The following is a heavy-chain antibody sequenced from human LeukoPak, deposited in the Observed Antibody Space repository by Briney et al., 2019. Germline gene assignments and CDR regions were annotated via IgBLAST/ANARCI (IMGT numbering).Heavy chain of an antibody. V-gene: IGHV1-18*01. CDR3: ARVSSSGWSPDAFDI. CDR1: GYTFTSYG. CDR2: ISAYNGNT. Sequence: ASVKVSCKAPGYTFTSYGISWVRQAPGQGLEWMGWISAYNGNTNYAQNLQGRVTMTTDTSTSTAYMELRSLRSDDTAVYYCARVSSSGWSPDAFDIWGQGTMVTVSS. D-gene: IGHD6-19*01. J-gene: IGHJ3*02.